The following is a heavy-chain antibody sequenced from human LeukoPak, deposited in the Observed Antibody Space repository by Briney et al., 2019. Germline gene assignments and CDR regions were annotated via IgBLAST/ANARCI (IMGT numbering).Heavy chain of an antibody. CDR3: ARQYCSSNSCSGLDS. J-gene: IGHJ4*02. D-gene: IGHD2-2*01. V-gene: IGHV1-46*01. CDR1: GYTFTSYY. CDR2: INPSGGST. Sequence: ASVKVSCKASGYTFTSYYMHWVRQAPGQGLEWMGIINPSGGSTSYAQKFQGRVTMTRDTSTSTVYMELSSLRSEDTAVYYCARQYCSSNSCSGLDSWGQGTLVTVSS.